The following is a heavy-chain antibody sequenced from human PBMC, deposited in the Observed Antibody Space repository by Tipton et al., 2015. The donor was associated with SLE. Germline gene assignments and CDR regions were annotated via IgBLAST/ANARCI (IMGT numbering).Heavy chain of an antibody. CDR1: GFTFTGQA. D-gene: IGHD6-13*01. Sequence: SLRLSCAASGFTFTGQAMSWVRQAPGKGLEWVSVISGSGGSTYYANSVKGRFTISRGTSKDTVFLQMNSLRDEDTAIYYCAMPPGSIWYQWNYWGQGTLVTVSS. J-gene: IGHJ4*02. V-gene: IGHV3-23*01. CDR3: AMPPGSIWYQWNY. CDR2: ISGSGGST.